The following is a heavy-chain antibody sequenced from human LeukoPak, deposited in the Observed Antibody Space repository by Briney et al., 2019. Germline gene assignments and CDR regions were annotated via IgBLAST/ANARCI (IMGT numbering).Heavy chain of an antibody. CDR1: GGSVSSGSYY. V-gene: IGHV4-31*03. CDR3: ARGGDFDL. J-gene: IGHJ2*01. Sequence: PSETLSLTCTVSGGSVSSGSYYWSWIRQHPGKGLEWIGYIYYSGSAYYNPSLKSRVTISVDTSKNQFSLKLSSVTAADTAVYYCARGGDFDLWGRGTLVTVSS. CDR2: IYYSGSA. D-gene: IGHD2-15*01.